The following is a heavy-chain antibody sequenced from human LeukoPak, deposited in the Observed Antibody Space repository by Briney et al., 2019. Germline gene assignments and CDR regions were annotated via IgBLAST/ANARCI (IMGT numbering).Heavy chain of an antibody. CDR1: GFTFGTYV. J-gene: IGHJ4*02. D-gene: IGHD6-19*01. Sequence: GGSLRLSCGAAGFTFGTYVMGWVRQAPGKGLEWVAGITGNSDHTHHADSVKGRFTVSRDNSKNTLFLQMDSLRAEDTAVYYCGGFNTGWYDYWGQGTLVTVSS. CDR3: GGFNTGWYDY. V-gene: IGHV3-23*01. CDR2: ITGNSDHT.